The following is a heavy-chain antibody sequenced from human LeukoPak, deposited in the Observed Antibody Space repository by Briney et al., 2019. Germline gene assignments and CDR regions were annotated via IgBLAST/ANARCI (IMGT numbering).Heavy chain of an antibody. CDR3: ARDGGGYDSPYNDY. J-gene: IGHJ4*02. Sequence: SSETLSLTCTVSGGSISSSSYYWGWIRQPPGKGLEWIGSIYHSGSTYYNPSLKSRVTISVDTSKNQFSLKLSSVTAADTAVYYCARDGGGYDSPYNDYWGQGTLVTVSS. CDR1: GGSISSSSYY. V-gene: IGHV4-39*07. D-gene: IGHD5-12*01. CDR2: IYHSGST.